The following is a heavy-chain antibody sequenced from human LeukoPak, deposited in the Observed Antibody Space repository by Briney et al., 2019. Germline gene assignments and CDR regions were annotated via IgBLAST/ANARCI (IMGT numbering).Heavy chain of an antibody. J-gene: IGHJ4*02. CDR1: GYTFTNYG. Sequence: ASVKVSCKASGYTFTNYGISWVRQAPGQGLEWMGWISAYSGNTNYAQNLQGGVTMTTDTSTSTAYMELRSLRSDDTAVYYCARAPDDYDFWSGPFDYWGRGTLVTASS. CDR3: ARAPDDYDFWSGPFDY. D-gene: IGHD3-3*01. CDR2: ISAYSGNT. V-gene: IGHV1-18*01.